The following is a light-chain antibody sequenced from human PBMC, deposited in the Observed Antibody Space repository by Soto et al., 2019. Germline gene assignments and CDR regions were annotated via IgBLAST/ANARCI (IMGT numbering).Light chain of an antibody. J-gene: IGKJ2*01. V-gene: IGKV3-15*01. CDR1: QSVNNN. CDR2: SAS. Sequence: EIVLTQSPATLSVSPGERATLSCRASQSVNNNLAWYQHKPGQAPRLLIYSASNRATGVPDRFSGSGSGTEIARTISSLQSEDYASYYCQQYINWHPNYTFGQGTKVQIK. CDR3: QQYINWHPNYT.